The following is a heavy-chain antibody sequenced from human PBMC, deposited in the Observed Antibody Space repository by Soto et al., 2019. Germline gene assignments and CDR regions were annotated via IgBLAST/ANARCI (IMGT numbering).Heavy chain of an antibody. Sequence: QVQLVQSGAELKKPGSSVKVSCKASGGTFSSYTISWVRQAPGQGLEWMGRIIPILGIANYAENFQGRVTITADKSTSTAYMELSSLRSEDTAVYYCARYYGDAFLDYWGQGTLVTVSS. V-gene: IGHV1-69*02. D-gene: IGHD4-17*01. CDR2: IIPILGIA. J-gene: IGHJ4*02. CDR3: ARYYGDAFLDY. CDR1: GGTFSSYT.